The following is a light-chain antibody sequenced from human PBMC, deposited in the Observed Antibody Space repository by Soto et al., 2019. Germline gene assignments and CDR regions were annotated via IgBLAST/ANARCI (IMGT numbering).Light chain of an antibody. Sequence: QSVLTQPRSVSGSPGQSVTISCTGTSSDVGRYNYVSWYQHHPGKAPKLMIYDVSKRPSGVPDRFSGSKSGNTASLTISGLQAEDEADYYCCSYAGSYTYVFGTGTKVTVL. CDR3: CSYAGSYTYV. V-gene: IGLV2-11*01. J-gene: IGLJ1*01. CDR1: SSDVGRYNY. CDR2: DVS.